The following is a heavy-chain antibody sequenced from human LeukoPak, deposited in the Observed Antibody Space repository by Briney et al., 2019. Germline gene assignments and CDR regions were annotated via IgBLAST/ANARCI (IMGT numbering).Heavy chain of an antibody. J-gene: IGHJ4*02. Sequence: PGGSLRLSCAASGFTFSSYAMSWVRQAPGKGLEWVSAISGSGGSTYYADSVKGRFTISRDNSKNTLYLQMNSLRAEDTAVYYCAKVPLIAVAAYYYDYWGQGTLVTVSS. CDR3: AKVPLIAVAAYYYDY. D-gene: IGHD6-19*01. CDR2: ISGSGGST. CDR1: GFTFSSYA. V-gene: IGHV3-23*01.